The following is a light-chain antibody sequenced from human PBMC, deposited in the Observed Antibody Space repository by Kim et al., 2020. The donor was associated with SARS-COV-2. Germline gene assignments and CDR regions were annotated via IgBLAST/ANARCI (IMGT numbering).Light chain of an antibody. Sequence: SVTRSCNGTSNDVGGNSYVSWYQQHPGTAPRRIIFDLTNRLSGVSDRFSGSKSGNTASLTISGLQADDEADYYCSSYTSSTTLPLIFGGGTQLTVL. CDR1: SNDVGGNSY. CDR2: DLT. CDR3: SSYTSSTTLPLI. J-gene: IGLJ2*01. V-gene: IGLV2-14*03.